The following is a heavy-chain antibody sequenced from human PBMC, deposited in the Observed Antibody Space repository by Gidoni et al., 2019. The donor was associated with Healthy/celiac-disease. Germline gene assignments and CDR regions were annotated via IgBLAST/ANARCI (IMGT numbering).Heavy chain of an antibody. Sequence: EVQLVESGGGLVQPGGSLRLSCAASGFTFSSYSMNWVRQAPGKGLEWVSYISSSSSTIYYADSVKGRFTISRDNAKNSLYLQMNSRRAEDTAVYYCARSPSAEAYYYGMDVWGQGTTVTVSS. CDR1: GFTFSSYS. CDR2: ISSSSSTI. J-gene: IGHJ6*02. V-gene: IGHV3-48*01. CDR3: ARSPSAEAYYYGMDV.